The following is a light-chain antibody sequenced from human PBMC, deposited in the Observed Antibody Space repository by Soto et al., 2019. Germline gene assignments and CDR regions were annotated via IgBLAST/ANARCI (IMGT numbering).Light chain of an antibody. V-gene: IGLV2-8*01. CDR2: EVS. Sequence: QSALTQPPSASGSPGQSVTISCTGTSNDVGGFNYVSWYQQHPGTAPKLMIYEVSKRPSGVPDRFSGSKSDNTASLTVSGLQAEDEADYYCSSYAGSNILFGGGTKLTVL. J-gene: IGLJ2*01. CDR3: SSYAGSNIL. CDR1: SNDVGGFNY.